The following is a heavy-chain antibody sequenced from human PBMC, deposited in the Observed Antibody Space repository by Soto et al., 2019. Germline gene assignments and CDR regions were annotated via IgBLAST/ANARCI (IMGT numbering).Heavy chain of an antibody. CDR3: ARAPPMQWLVMSSGMDV. CDR2: ISAYNGNT. V-gene: IGHV1-18*01. Sequence: ASVKVSCKASGYTFTSYGISWVRQAPGQGLEWRGWISAYNGNTNYAQKLQGRVTMTTDTSTSTAYMELRRLRSDDTAVYSCARAPPMQWLVMSSGMDVWGHRNPVTVS. CDR1: GYTFTSYG. D-gene: IGHD6-19*01. J-gene: IGHJ6*02.